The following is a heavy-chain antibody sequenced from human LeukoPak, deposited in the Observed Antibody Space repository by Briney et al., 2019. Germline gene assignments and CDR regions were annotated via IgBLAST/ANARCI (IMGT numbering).Heavy chain of an antibody. CDR3: ARATYDSSGYYTFDY. V-gene: IGHV3-48*03. Sequence: GGSLRLSCAASGFTFSSYDMTWVRQAPGKGLEWVSYIGSSGSIIYYADSVKGRFTISRDNAKNSLYLQMNSLRAEDTAVYYCARATYDSSGYYTFDYWGQGTLVTVSS. CDR2: IGSSGSII. J-gene: IGHJ4*02. D-gene: IGHD3-22*01. CDR1: GFTFSSYD.